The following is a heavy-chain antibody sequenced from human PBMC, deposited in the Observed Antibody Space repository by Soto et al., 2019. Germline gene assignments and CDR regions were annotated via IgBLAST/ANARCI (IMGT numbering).Heavy chain of an antibody. CDR1: GGSIHNFDSY. D-gene: IGHD4-17*01. J-gene: IGHJ3*02. V-gene: IGHV4-39*02. CDR2: IYYSGNA. CDR3: ATTVTSEGMDGFHI. Sequence: HLQLHESGPGLVKPSETLSLTCSVSGGSIHNFDSYWGWFRQPPGKGLEWIGSIYYSGNAYYNSSLRSQNTMYMEKYKNHFSLKLRSGPAADTAIYYCATTVTSEGMDGFHIWGPGAMVTVSS.